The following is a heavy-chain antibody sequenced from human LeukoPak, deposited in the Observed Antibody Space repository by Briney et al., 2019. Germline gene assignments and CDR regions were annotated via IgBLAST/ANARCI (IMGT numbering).Heavy chain of an antibody. D-gene: IGHD2-15*01. J-gene: IGHJ4*02. Sequence: GGSLRLSCAASGFTFSSYAMSWVRLAPEKGLEWVSAISGSGGSTYYADSVKGRFTISRDNSKNTLYLQMNSLRADDTAVYYCANLRGRGAYACSGSGCYSCWGQGTLVTVSP. CDR3: ANLRGRGAYACSGSGCYSC. V-gene: IGHV3-23*01. CDR2: ISGSGGST. CDR1: GFTFSSYA.